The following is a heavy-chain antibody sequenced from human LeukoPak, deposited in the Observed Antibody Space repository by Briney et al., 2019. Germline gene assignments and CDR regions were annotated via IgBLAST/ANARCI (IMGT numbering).Heavy chain of an antibody. CDR3: ARDDYGDSGFDY. CDR1: GFTFSSYA. CDR2: ISYDGSNK. V-gene: IGHV3-30*04. J-gene: IGHJ4*03. Sequence: GGSLRLSCAASGFTFSSYAMHWVRQAPGKGLEWVAVISYDGSNKYYADSVKGRFTISRDNSKNTLYLQMNSLRAEDTAVYYCARDDYGDSGFDYWGQGTTVTVSS. D-gene: IGHD4-17*01.